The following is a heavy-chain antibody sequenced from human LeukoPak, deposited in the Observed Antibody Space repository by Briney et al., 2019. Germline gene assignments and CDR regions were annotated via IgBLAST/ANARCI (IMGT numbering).Heavy chain of an antibody. Sequence: GGSLRLSCAASGFSVISNYMNWVRQAPGKGLEWVSLICGDVDTYYTDSVKGRFIISRDNSKDTLHLQMDSLRAEDTAIYYCARGVTVRGGPFDIWGQGTMVTVSS. CDR3: ARGVTVRGGPFDI. CDR1: GFSVISNY. CDR2: ICGDVDT. D-gene: IGHD2-21*02. J-gene: IGHJ3*02. V-gene: IGHV3-53*01.